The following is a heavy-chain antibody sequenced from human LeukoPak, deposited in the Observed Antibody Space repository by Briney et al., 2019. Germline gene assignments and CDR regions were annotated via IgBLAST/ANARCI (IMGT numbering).Heavy chain of an antibody. J-gene: IGHJ6*02. V-gene: IGHV4-31*03. CDR1: GGSISSGGYY. D-gene: IGHD2-21*01. CDR3: ARSPVIYYYGMDV. Sequence: SETLSLTCTVSGGSISSGGYYWSWIRQHPGKGLEWIGYIYYSGSTYYNPSLKSRVTISVDTSKSQFSLKLSSVTAADTAVYYCARSPVIYYYGMDVWGQGTTVTVSS. CDR2: IYYSGST.